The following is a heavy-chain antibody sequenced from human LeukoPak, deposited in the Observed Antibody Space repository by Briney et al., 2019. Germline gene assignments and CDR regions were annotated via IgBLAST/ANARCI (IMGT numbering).Heavy chain of an antibody. CDR3: AKSMNVVRYSSRGDAYDAFDI. J-gene: IGHJ3*02. CDR2: ISYDGSNK. D-gene: IGHD6-13*01. V-gene: IGHV3-30-3*02. CDR1: GFTFSSYA. Sequence: PGGSLRLSCAASGFTFSSYAMHWVRQAPGKGLEWVAVISYDGSNKYYADSVKGRFTISRDNSKNTLYLQMNSLRAEDTAVYYCAKSMNVVRYSSRGDAYDAFDIWGQGTMVTVSS.